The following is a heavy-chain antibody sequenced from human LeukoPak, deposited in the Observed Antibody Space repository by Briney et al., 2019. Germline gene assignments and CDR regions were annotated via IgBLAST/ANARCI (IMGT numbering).Heavy chain of an antibody. CDR1: GYTFTSYG. V-gene: IGHV1-18*01. J-gene: IGHJ3*02. CDR2: ISAYNGNT. D-gene: IGHD2-8*01. CDR3: ARGLHASNRVCYIVAFDI. Sequence: ASVKVSCKASGYTFTSYGISWVRQAPGQGRECMGRISAYNGNTNYAQKLQGRVTMTTDTSTSTAYMELRSLRSDDTAVYFCARGLHASNRVCYIVAFDICGQWTIVTGSS.